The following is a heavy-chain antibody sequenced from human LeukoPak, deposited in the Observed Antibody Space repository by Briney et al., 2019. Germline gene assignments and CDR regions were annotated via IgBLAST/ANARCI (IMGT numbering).Heavy chain of an antibody. CDR1: GGSFSGYY. CDR3: ARGYCSGGSCYDSLDY. CDR2: INHSGST. J-gene: IGHJ4*02. D-gene: IGHD2-15*01. Sequence: SETLSLTCAVYGGSFSGYYWSWIRQPPGKGLEWIGGINHSGSTNYNPSLKSRVTISVDTSKNQFSLKLSSVTAADTAVYYCARGYCSGGSCYDSLDYWGQGTLVTVSS. V-gene: IGHV4-34*01.